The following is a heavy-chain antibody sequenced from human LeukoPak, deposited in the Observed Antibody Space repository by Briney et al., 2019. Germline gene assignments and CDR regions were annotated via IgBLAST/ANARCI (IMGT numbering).Heavy chain of an antibody. J-gene: IGHJ5*02. Sequence: GGSLRLFCAASGFTFDDYGMSWVRQAPGKGLEWVSGINWNGGSTGYADSVKGRFTISRDNAKNTLYLQMNSLKAEDTAVYYCARVVVGANNWFDTWGQGTLVTVSS. V-gene: IGHV3-20*04. CDR1: GFTFDDYG. CDR2: INWNGGST. CDR3: ARVVVGANNWFDT. D-gene: IGHD1-26*01.